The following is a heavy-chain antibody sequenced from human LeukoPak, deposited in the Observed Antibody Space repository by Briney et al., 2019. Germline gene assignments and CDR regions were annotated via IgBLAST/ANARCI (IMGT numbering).Heavy chain of an antibody. J-gene: IGHJ3*02. V-gene: IGHV4-59*01. CDR1: GGSISSYY. Sequence: SETLSLTCTVSGGSISSYYWSWIRQPPGKGLEWIGYIYYSGSTNYNPSLKSRVTISVDTSKNQFSLRLSSVTAADTAVYYCARVLSLAGIQSCDAFDIWGQGTMVTVSS. D-gene: IGHD6-13*01. CDR2: IYYSGST. CDR3: ARVLSLAGIQSCDAFDI.